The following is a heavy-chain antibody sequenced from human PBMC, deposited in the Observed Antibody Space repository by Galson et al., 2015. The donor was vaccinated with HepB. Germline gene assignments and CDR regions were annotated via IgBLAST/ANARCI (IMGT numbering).Heavy chain of an antibody. CDR2: IYSGGST. CDR1: GFTVSSNY. D-gene: IGHD6-13*01. V-gene: IGHV3-66*02. Sequence: SLRLSCAASGFTVSSNYMSWVRQAPGKGLEWVSVIYSGGSTYYADSVKGRFTISRDNSKNTLYLQMNSLRAEDTAVYYCARESRSLGKQQLVLGKHESRGWFDPWGQGTLVTVSS. J-gene: IGHJ5*02. CDR3: ARESRSLGKQQLVLGKHESRGWFDP.